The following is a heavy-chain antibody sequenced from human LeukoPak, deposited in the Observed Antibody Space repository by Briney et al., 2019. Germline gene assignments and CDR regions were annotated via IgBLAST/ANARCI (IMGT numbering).Heavy chain of an antibody. Sequence: NSSETLSLTCAVYGGSFSGYYWSWIRQPPGKGLEWIGEINHSGSTNYNPSLKSRVTISVDTSKNQFSLKLSSVTAADTAVYYCARSGYSYGTDYWGQGTLVTVSS. V-gene: IGHV4-34*01. CDR3: ARSGYSYGTDY. D-gene: IGHD5-18*01. CDR2: INHSGST. J-gene: IGHJ4*02. CDR1: GGSFSGYY.